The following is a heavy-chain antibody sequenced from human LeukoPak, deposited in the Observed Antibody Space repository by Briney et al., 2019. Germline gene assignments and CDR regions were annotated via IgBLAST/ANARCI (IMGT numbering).Heavy chain of an antibody. D-gene: IGHD6-13*01. CDR1: GGSISSSGYY. CDR2: IYYSGSS. J-gene: IGHJ6*04. V-gene: IGHV4-39*07. CDR3: ARDGPSGSSPTDGHV. Sequence: SETLSLTCTVSGGSISSSGYYWGWVRQPPGKELEGIGSIYYSGSSHYNPSLKSRVTISVDTSKNQFSLKLSSVTAADTAVYYCARDGPSGSSPTDGHVWGKGTTVTVSS.